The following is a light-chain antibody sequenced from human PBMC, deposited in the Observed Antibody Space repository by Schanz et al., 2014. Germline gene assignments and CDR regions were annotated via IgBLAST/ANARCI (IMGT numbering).Light chain of an antibody. CDR2: GNK. J-gene: IGLJ3*02. Sequence: QSVLTQPPSVSGAPGQRVTISCTGSSSNIGAGYDVHWYQQLPGTAPKLLMYGNKNRPSGVPDRFSGSKSDTSASLAITGLQSDDEADYYCAAWSDSLQSWVFGGGTKLTVL. CDR1: SSNIGAGYD. CDR3: AAWSDSLQSWV. V-gene: IGLV1-40*01.